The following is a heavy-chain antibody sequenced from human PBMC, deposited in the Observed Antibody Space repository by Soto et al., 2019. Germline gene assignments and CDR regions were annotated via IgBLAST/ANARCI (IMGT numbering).Heavy chain of an antibody. V-gene: IGHV3-33*01. CDR1: GFTFSSYG. D-gene: IGHD2-2*01. J-gene: IGHJ6*03. CDR3: ARDSHPSYQLPYYYMDV. CDR2: IWYDGSNK. Sequence: PGGSLRLSCAASGFTFSSYGMHWVRQAPGKGLEWVAVIWYDGSNKYYADSVKGRFTISRDNSKNTLYLQMNSLRAEDTAVYYCARDSHPSYQLPYYYMDVWGKGTTVTVSS.